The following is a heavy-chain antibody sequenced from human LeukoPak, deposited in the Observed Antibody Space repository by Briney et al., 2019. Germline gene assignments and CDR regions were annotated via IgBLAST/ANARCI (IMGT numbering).Heavy chain of an antibody. CDR1: GGTFSSYA. D-gene: IGHD4-11*01. Sequence: SVTVSCTASGGTFSSYAISWVRQAPGQGLEWMGGIIPIFGTANYAQKFQGRVTITADESTSTAYMELSSLRSEDTAVYYCASIPATTVTPYYYYGMDVWGQGTTVTVSS. J-gene: IGHJ6*02. CDR3: ASIPATTVTPYYYYGMDV. CDR2: IIPIFGTA. V-gene: IGHV1-69*13.